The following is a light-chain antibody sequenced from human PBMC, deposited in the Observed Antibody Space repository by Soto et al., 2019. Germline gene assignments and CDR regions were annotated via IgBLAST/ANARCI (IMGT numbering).Light chain of an antibody. CDR3: CSYAGTYTFFV. CDR1: SSDVGGYNY. Sequence: QSALTQPRSVSGSPGQSVTISCSGCSSDVGGYNYVSWYQQQPGKAPKLLIYDVTIRTSGVSDRFSGSKSGHTASLTISDLQAEDDGDYYCCSYAGTYTFFVFGTGTKLTVL. V-gene: IGLV2-11*01. CDR2: DVT. J-gene: IGLJ1*01.